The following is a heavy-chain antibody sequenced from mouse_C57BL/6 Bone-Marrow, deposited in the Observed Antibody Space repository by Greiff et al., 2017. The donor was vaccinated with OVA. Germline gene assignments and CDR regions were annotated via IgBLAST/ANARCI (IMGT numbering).Heavy chain of an antibody. Sequence: EVQGVESGAELVKPGASVKLSCTASGFNIKDYYMHWVKQRTEQGLEWIGRIDPEDGETKYAPKFQGKATITADTSSNTAYLQLSSLTSEDTAVYYCARYPRTDYGSSYWYFDVWGTGTTVTVSS. CDR1: GFNIKDYY. V-gene: IGHV14-2*01. D-gene: IGHD1-1*01. J-gene: IGHJ1*03. CDR2: IDPEDGET. CDR3: ARYPRTDYGSSYWYFDV.